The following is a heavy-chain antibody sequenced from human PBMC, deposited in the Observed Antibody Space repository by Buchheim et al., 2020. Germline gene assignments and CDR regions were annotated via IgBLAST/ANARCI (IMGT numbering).Heavy chain of an antibody. D-gene: IGHD4-17*01. CDR1: GFTFSNYW. Sequence: EVQVVESGGGLVQPGGSLRLSCAASGFTFSNYWIHWVRQDPGKGLVWVSRINGDGSTTTYADSVKGRFTISRDNAKSTVYLQMNSLRAEDTAVYYCARDRTTVTTSLMGRRYYYYYGMDVWGQGTT. V-gene: IGHV3-74*01. J-gene: IGHJ6*02. CDR2: INGDGSTT. CDR3: ARDRTTVTTSLMGRRYYYYYGMDV.